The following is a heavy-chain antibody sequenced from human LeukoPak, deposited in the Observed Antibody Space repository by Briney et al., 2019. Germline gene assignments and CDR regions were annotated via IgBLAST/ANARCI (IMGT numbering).Heavy chain of an antibody. D-gene: IGHD6-6*01. CDR1: GFTFSSYA. CDR2: ISGSGGST. J-gene: IGHJ4*02. CDR3: ARRGNSSSSGIDY. Sequence: GGSLRLSCAASGFTFSSYAMSWVRQAPGKGLEWVSAISGSGGSTYYADSVKGRFTISRDNSKNTLYLQMNSLRAEDTAVYYCARRGNSSSSGIDYWGQGTLVTVSS. V-gene: IGHV3-23*01.